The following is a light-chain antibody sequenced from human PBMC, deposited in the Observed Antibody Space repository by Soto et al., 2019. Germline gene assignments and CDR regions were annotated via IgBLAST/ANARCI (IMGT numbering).Light chain of an antibody. CDR3: QQYGNSIPIT. Sequence: PGERSNLSCMASQSVSTSFLAWYQQKPGQAPRLLIYGAFSRATGIPDRFSGSGSGTDFTLTISRLEPEDFAVYYCQQYGNSIPITFGQGTRLEIK. CDR1: QSVSTSF. V-gene: IGKV3-20*01. CDR2: GAF. J-gene: IGKJ5*01.